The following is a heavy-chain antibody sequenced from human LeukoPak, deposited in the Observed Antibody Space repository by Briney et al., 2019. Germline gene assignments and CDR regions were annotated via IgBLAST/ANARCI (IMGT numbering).Heavy chain of an antibody. J-gene: IGHJ6*02. D-gene: IGHD6-13*01. CDR1: GFTFSSYA. Sequence: GGSLRLSCAASGFTFSSYAMSWVRQAPGKGLEWVSAISGSGGSTYYADSVKGRFTISRDNSKNTLYLQMISLRAEDTAVYYCARTFAAAGGYGMDVWGQGTTVTVSS. CDR3: ARTFAAAGGYGMDV. CDR2: ISGSGGST. V-gene: IGHV3-23*01.